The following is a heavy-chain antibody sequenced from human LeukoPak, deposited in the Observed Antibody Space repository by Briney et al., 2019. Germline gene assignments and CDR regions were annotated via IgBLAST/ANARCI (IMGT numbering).Heavy chain of an antibody. CDR1: GASISSDY. V-gene: IGHV4-59*01. J-gene: IGHJ4*02. Sequence: ASETLSLTCSVTGASISSDYWSWIRQAPGKALEWIGYIYYTGSTNYNPSLKSRVTISADTSMNQFSLELKSVSAADTAVYYCARGSFDGSAYYYDYWGQGTLVTVSS. CDR2: IYYTGST. CDR3: ARGSFDGSAYYYDY. D-gene: IGHD3-22*01.